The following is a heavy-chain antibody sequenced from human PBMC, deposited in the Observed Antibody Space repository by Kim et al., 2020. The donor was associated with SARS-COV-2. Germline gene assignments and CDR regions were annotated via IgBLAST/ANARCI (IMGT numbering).Heavy chain of an antibody. J-gene: IGHJ6*02. CDR3: AKSGAKLVRSFYYHGMDV. Sequence: NGRFTISRDNYKDTLYLHMNSLRPEDTAVYYCAKSGAKLVRSFYYHGMDVWGQGTTVTVSS. D-gene: IGHD2-15*01. V-gene: IGHV3-30*02.